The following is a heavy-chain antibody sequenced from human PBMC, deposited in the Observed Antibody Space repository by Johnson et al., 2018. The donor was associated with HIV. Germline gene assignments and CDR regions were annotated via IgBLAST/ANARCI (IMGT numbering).Heavy chain of an antibody. Sequence: QVQLVESGGGVVQPGRSLRLSCAASGFRFSNYALHWVRQTPGKGLEWVALISDDGSNIYYADSVKGQFTISRDNSKNTLHLQMNSLRVEDTAMYYCARGPILEWLSGDGFDIWGQGTMVTVS. V-gene: IGHV3-30-3*01. J-gene: IGHJ3*02. D-gene: IGHD3-3*01. CDR3: ARGPILEWLSGDGFDI. CDR2: ISDDGSNI. CDR1: GFRFSNYA.